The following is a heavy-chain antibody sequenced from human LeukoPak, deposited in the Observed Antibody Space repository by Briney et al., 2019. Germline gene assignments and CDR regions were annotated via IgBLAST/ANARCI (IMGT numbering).Heavy chain of an antibody. D-gene: IGHD5-18*01. J-gene: IGHJ4*02. V-gene: IGHV1-2*02. CDR1: RYTFTGYY. Sequence: GASVKVSCKASRYTFTGYYMHWVRQAPGQGLEWMGWINPNSCVTDYAQNFQGRVTMTRDTSISTAYVELSRLRSDDTAVYYCARGTGEGYTYGRYYFDYWGQGTLVTVSS. CDR3: ARGTGEGYTYGRYYFDY. CDR2: INPNSCVT.